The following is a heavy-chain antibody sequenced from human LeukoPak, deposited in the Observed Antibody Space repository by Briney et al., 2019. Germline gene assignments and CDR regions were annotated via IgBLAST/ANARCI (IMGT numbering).Heavy chain of an antibody. D-gene: IGHD6-13*01. CDR3: ARGLAAPDY. CDR1: EFTFNRYW. Sequence: QPGGSLRLSCAASEFTFNRYWMSWVRQAPGKGLEWVANIKKDGSEKYYVDSVKGRFTISRDNAKNSVHLQMNSLRAEDTAVYYSARGLAAPDYWGQGTLVTVSS. V-gene: IGHV3-7*03. J-gene: IGHJ4*02. CDR2: IKKDGSEK.